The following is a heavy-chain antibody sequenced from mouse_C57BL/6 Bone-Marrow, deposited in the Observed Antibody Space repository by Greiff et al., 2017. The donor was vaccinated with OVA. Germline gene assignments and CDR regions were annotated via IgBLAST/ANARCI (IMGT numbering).Heavy chain of an antibody. CDR1: GFTFSDYG. J-gene: IGHJ2*01. Sequence: EVKLVESGGGLVKPGGSLKLSCAASGFTFSDYGMHWVRQAPEKGLEWVAYISSGSSTIYYADTVKGRFTISRDNAKNTLFLQMTSLRSEDTAMYYCAGGLLVYFDYWGQGTTLTVSS. CDR2: ISSGSSTI. CDR3: AGGLLVYFDY. V-gene: IGHV5-17*01. D-gene: IGHD2-3*01.